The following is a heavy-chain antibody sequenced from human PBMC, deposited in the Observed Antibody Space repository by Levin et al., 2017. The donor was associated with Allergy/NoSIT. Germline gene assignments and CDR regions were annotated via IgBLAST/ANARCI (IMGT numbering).Heavy chain of an antibody. CDR3: ARVAGYSYGYYFDY. J-gene: IGHJ4*02. CDR2: IYLSGST. CDR1: GGSISSGGYS. V-gene: IGHV4-30-2*01. D-gene: IGHD5-18*01. Sequence: SETLSLTCAVSGGSISSGGYSWSWIRQPPGKGLEWIGNIYLSGSTNDNPSLKSRVTMSVDRSKNQFSLKLSYVTAADTAVYYCARVAGYSYGYYFDYWGPGTLVTVS.